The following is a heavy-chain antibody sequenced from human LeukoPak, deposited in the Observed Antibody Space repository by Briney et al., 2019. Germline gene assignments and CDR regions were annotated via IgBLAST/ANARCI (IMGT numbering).Heavy chain of an antibody. V-gene: IGHV1-18*01. D-gene: IGHD3-3*01. CDR2: ISAYNGNT. J-gene: IGHJ5*02. CDR1: GYTFTSYG. Sequence: ASVKVSCKASGYTFTSYGISWVRQAPGQGLEWMGWISAYNGNTNYAQKLQGRVTMTTGTSTSTAYMELRSLRSDDTAVYYCARDATIDYDFWSGPFYWFDPWGQGTLVTVSS. CDR3: ARDATIDYDFWSGPFYWFDP.